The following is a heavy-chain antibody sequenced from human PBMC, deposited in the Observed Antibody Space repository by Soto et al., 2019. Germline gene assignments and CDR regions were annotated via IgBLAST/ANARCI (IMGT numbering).Heavy chain of an antibody. D-gene: IGHD3-3*01. V-gene: IGHV3-30*04. Sequence: GGSLRLSCAASGVPFSTYTMHWVRQAPGKGLEWVAVTSYDGNNKYYADSVKGRFTISRDNSKNTLSLQMNSLRAEDTAVYYCAKNYDFWSGYYAFDYWGQGTLVTVSS. J-gene: IGHJ4*02. CDR2: TSYDGNNK. CDR1: GVPFSTYT. CDR3: AKNYDFWSGYYAFDY.